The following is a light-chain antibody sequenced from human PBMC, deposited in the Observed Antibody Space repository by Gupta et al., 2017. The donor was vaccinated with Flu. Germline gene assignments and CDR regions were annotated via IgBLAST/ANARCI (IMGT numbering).Light chain of an antibody. CDR1: QRVTNY. Sequence: IGITQSPATLSVSPGERVTLSCRASQRVTNYLAWYQKKPGQPPRLLIYGASNRATGVPARFSGSGSGTDFTLTINSLQSEDFALYWGQHYTNWTRLGTFGKGNKLENK. CDR3: QHYTNWTRLGT. V-gene: IGKV3-15*01. J-gene: IGKJ2*01. CDR2: GAS.